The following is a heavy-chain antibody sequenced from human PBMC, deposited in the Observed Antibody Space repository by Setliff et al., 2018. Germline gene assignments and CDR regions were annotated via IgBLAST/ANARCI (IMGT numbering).Heavy chain of an antibody. CDR3: ATYSVGEGGRGH. V-gene: IGHV4-4*02. D-gene: IGHD3-10*01. CDR2: IYHSGST. CDR1: RFTFSNYW. J-gene: IGHJ4*02. Sequence: GSLRLSCAASRFTFSNYWMSWVRQPPGKGLEWIGEIYHSGSTNYNPSLKSRVTISVDTSKNQFSLKLPSVTAADTAMYYCATYSVGEGGRGHWGQGVLVTVSS.